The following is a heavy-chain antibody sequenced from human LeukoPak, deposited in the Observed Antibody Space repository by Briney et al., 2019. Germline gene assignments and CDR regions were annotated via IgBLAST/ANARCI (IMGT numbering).Heavy chain of an antibody. CDR3: TRGSSGRPFDY. CDR2: IRSKAYGGTT. J-gene: IGHJ4*02. CDR1: GFTFGGYA. D-gene: IGHD6-19*01. Sequence: TGGSLRLSCTASGFTFGGYAMSWVRQAPGKGLEWVGFIRSKAYGGTTEYAASVKGRFTISRDDSKSIAYLQMNSLKTEDTAVYYCTRGSSGRPFDYWGQGTLVTVSS. V-gene: IGHV3-49*04.